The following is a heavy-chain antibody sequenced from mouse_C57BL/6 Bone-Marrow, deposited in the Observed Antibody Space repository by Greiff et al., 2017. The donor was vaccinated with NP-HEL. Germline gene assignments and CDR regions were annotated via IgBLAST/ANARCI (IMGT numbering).Heavy chain of an antibody. Sequence: QVQLQQPGAELVKPGASVKLSCKASGYTFTSYWITWVKQRPGQGLEWIGDIYPGSGSTNYNEKFKSKATLTVDTSSSTAYMQLSSLTSEDSAVEYYARACYGSSVYYAMDYWGQGTAVTVSS. D-gene: IGHD1-1*01. V-gene: IGHV1-55*01. CDR2: IYPGSGST. J-gene: IGHJ4*01. CDR1: GYTFTSYW. CDR3: ARACYGSSVYYAMDY.